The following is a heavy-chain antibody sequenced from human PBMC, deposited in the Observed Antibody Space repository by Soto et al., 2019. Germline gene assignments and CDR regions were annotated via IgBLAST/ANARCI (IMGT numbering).Heavy chain of an antibody. V-gene: IGHV4-30-4*01. CDR3: ARDSRTPSGGMDV. Sequence: QVQLQESGPGLVKPSQTLSLTCTVSGGSINSGDYHWTWIRQFPGKGLEWIGGIYYSASTYYNPAIVSRITISLDPSKNQFSLKLTSVTAADTAVYYCARDSRTPSGGMDVWGQGTTVTVSS. J-gene: IGHJ6*02. CDR2: IYYSAST. CDR1: GGSINSGDYH.